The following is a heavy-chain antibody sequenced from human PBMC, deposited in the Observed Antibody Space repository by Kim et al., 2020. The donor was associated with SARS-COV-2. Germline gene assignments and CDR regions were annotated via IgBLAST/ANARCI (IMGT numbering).Heavy chain of an antibody. J-gene: IGHJ4*02. CDR1: GYTFTSYY. CDR3: ASASDYFDSSGCD. D-gene: IGHD3-22*01. CDR2: INPTGGST. Sequence: ASVKVSCKASGYTFTSYYIHWVRQAPGQGLEWMGIINPTGGSTNSAEKFQGRVTMTRDTSTNTVYMELSSLRSEDTAVYYCASASDYFDSSGCDWGQGTLVTVSS. V-gene: IGHV1-46*01.